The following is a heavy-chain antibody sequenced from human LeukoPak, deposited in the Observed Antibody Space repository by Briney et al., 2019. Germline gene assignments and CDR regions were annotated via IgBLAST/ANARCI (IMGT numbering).Heavy chain of an antibody. CDR1: GGSISSYY. V-gene: IGHV4-4*09. D-gene: IGHD2-2*01. J-gene: IGHJ6*03. CDR3: ARLGVGYCSSTSCLYYYYYMDV. Sequence: PSETLSLTCTVSGGSISSYYWSWIRQPPGKGLEWIGYIYTSGSTNYNPSLKSRVTISVDTSKNQFSLKLSSVTAADTAVYYCARLGVGYCSSTSCLYYYYYMDVWGKGTTVTVSS. CDR2: IYTSGST.